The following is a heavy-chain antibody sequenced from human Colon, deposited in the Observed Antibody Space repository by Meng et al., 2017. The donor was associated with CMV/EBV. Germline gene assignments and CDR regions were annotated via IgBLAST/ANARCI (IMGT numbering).Heavy chain of an antibody. CDR2: IRTNGEGGAT. Sequence: RLACAASGFTFSNAWTNWVRQAPGKGLEWVAHIRTNGEGGATYYNTAVKDRFTISRDDSKSTLYLQMNSLKTEDTAVYYCTKGWQWLAWGQGTLVPSPQ. J-gene: IGHJ5*02. D-gene: IGHD6-19*01. CDR3: TKGWQWLA. CDR1: GFTFSNAW. V-gene: IGHV3-15*07.